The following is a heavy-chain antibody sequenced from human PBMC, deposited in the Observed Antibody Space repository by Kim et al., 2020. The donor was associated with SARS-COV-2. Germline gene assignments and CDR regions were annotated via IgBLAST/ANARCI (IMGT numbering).Heavy chain of an antibody. CDR2: VKPDGTVK. J-gene: IGHJ4*02. CDR3: VGGGYNGY. V-gene: IGHV3-7*04. CDR1: GFTFSSYW. Sequence: GGSLRLSCAASGFTFSSYWMTWVRQAPGKGLEWVANVKPDGTVKYYADSVKGRFTISRDNAKNSLFLQLNSLRAEDTAVYHCVGGGYNGYWGQGTLVTVSS. D-gene: IGHD5-12*01.